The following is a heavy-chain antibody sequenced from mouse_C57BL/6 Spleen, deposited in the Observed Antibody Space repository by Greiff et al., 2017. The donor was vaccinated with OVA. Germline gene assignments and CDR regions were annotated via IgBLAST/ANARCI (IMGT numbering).Heavy chain of an antibody. CDR1: GYTFTSYW. V-gene: IGHV1-53*01. Sequence: QVQLQQPGTELVKPGASVKLSCEASGYTFTSYWMHWVKQRPGQGLEWIGNINPSNGGTNYNEQFKSKATLTVDKSSSTAYMQLSSLTSEDSAVYYWAREGSYYGNWFDYWGQGTTLTVSS. D-gene: IGHD1-1*01. J-gene: IGHJ2*01. CDR2: INPSNGGT. CDR3: AREGSYYGNWFDY.